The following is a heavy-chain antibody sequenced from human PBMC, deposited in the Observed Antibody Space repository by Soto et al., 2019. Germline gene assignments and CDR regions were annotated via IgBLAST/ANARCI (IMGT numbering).Heavy chain of an antibody. CDR1: GGSISRGGYY. CDR2: IYYSGST. V-gene: IGHV4-31*03. J-gene: IGHJ4*02. D-gene: IGHD2-2*01. Sequence: QVQLQASGPGLVKPSQTLSLTCTVSGGSISRGGYYLSWIRQHPGKGLEWIGYIYYSGSTYYNPSLKSRVTISVDTSKNQFSLKQSSVTAADTAVYYCARVTYQLPYFDYWGKGTLVTVSS. CDR3: ARVTYQLPYFDY.